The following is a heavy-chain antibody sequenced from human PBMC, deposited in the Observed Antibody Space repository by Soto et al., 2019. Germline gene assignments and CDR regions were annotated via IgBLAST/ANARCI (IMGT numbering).Heavy chain of an antibody. Sequence: QVQLVQSGAEVKKPGSSVKVSCKASGGTFSSHGISWVRQAPGQGIEWMGGIIPIFGTANYAQKFQGRVTIIADESTSTAYMELSSLISEDTAVYYCARPGGRGDYYTGMDVWGQGTTVTVSS. V-gene: IGHV1-69*12. D-gene: IGHD1-26*01. CDR1: GGTFSSHG. CDR3: ARPGGRGDYYTGMDV. J-gene: IGHJ6*02. CDR2: IIPIFGTA.